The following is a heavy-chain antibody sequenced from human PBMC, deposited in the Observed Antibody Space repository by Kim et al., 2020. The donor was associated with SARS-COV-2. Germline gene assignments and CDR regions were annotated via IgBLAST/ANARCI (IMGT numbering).Heavy chain of an antibody. CDR2: IDDSGNT. CDR3: ARRDSSTSWYFDL. V-gene: IGHV4-59*01. J-gene: IGHJ2*01. D-gene: IGHD3-22*01. CDR1: SGSMSSYY. Sequence: SETLSLTCTVSSGSMSSYYWNWIRQPPGKGLEWIGYIDDSGNTKYNPSLTSRVTMSVDTSKNQFSLKLSSVTAADTAIYYCARRDSSTSWYFDLWGRATL.